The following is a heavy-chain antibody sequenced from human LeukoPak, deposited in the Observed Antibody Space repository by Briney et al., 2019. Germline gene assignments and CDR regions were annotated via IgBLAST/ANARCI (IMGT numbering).Heavy chain of an antibody. Sequence: ASVKVSCKASGYTFTSYYMHWVRQAPGQGLEWMGIINLSGGSTSYAQKFQGRVTMTRDTSTSTVYMELSSLRSEDTAVYYCARDWFSDSSGYYPSPGFDYWGQGTLVTVSS. CDR2: INLSGGST. CDR1: GYTFTSYY. CDR3: ARDWFSDSSGYYPSPGFDY. V-gene: IGHV1-46*01. J-gene: IGHJ4*02. D-gene: IGHD3-22*01.